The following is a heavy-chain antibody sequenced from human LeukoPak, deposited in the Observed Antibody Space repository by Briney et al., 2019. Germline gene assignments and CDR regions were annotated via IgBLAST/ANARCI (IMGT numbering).Heavy chain of an antibody. CDR3: VKDPYAVVHY. J-gene: IGHJ4*02. D-gene: IGHD4-23*01. CDR1: GFTFSSYA. Sequence: GGSLRLSCSAFGFTFSSYAMHWVRQAPGKGLEYVSAISSNGGGTYYADSVKGRFTISRDNSKNTLYLQMSSLRGEDTAVYYCVKDPYAVVHYWGQGTLVTVSS. V-gene: IGHV3-64D*06. CDR2: ISSNGGGT.